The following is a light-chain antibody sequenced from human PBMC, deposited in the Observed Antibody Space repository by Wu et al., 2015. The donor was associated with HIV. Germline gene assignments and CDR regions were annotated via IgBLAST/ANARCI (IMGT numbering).Light chain of an antibody. CDR3: QHSSSSPPVT. CDR1: QSISSY. J-gene: IGKJ5*01. Sequence: DIQMTQSPSSLSASVGDRVTITCRASQSISSYLNWYQQKPGKAPKLLIYAASSLQSGVPSRFSGSGPGTDFTLTISSLQPEDFATYYCQHSSSSPPVTFGQGTRLEIK. V-gene: IGKV1-39*01. CDR2: AAS.